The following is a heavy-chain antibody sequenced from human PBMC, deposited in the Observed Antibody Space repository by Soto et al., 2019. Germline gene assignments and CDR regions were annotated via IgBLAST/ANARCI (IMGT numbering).Heavy chain of an antibody. V-gene: IGHV3-30-3*01. D-gene: IGHD4-4*01. J-gene: IGHJ4*02. Sequence: QVQLVESGGGVVQPGRSLRLSCAASGFTFRSYAMHWVRQAPGKGLEWVAVISYDGGNKYYADSVKGRFTISRDNSKNTLYLQMNSLRAEDTAVYYGARSKRGGFDYWGQGTLVTVSS. CDR2: ISYDGGNK. CDR3: ARSKRGGFDY. CDR1: GFTFRSYA.